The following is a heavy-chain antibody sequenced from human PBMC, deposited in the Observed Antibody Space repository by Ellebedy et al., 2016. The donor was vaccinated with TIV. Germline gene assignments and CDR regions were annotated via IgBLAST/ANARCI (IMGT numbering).Heavy chain of an antibody. CDR3: ARGPNYYGSGSYYNPEVWYYYYYYMDV. CDR2: MNPNSGNT. J-gene: IGHJ6*03. V-gene: IGHV1-8*01. CDR1: GYTFTSYD. D-gene: IGHD3-10*01. Sequence: ASVKVSCKASGYTFTSYDINWVRQATGRGLEWMGWMNPNSGNTGYAQKFQGRVTMTRNTSISPAYMELSSLRSEDTAVYYCARGPNYYGSGSYYNPEVWYYYYYYMDVWGKGTTVTVSS.